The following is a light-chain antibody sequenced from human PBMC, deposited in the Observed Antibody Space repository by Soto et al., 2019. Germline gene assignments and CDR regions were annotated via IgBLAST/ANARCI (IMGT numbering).Light chain of an antibody. V-gene: IGLV2-14*03. CDR3: SSYTISTTYV. J-gene: IGLJ1*01. Sequence: QSALTQPASVSGSPGQSITISCTGTSNDVDLYNYVSWYQQHPGKAPKLMIYDVTERPSGVSNRFSGSKSGNTASLTISGLQAEDEGDYYCSSYTISTTYVFGTGTKLTVL. CDR1: SNDVDLYNY. CDR2: DVT.